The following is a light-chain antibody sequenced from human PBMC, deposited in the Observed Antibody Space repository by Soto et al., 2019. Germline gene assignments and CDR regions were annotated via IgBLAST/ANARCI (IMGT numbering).Light chain of an antibody. CDR2: GAS. J-gene: IGKJ2*01. CDR3: QNYDSSPYT. Sequence: ETVWTQSPGTLSLSPGETATLSCRASQRFASNSLAWYQQKPGQAPRLLVYGASGRATDIPDRFSGRGSGTDFTRTINRLEPDDLAVYYCQNYDSSPYTFGQGTKLEIK. V-gene: IGKV3-20*01. CDR1: QRFASNS.